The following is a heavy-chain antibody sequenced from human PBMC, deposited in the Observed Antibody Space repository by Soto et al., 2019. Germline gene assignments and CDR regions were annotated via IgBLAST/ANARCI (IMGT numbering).Heavy chain of an antibody. CDR1: GFTFSTYS. D-gene: IGHD2-21*02. CDR3: ARDRVVVVTAIDYYGMDV. Sequence: PGGSLRLSCAASGFTFSTYSMNWVRQAPGKGLEWVSYISSRSSTLYYADSVKGRFTISRDNAKNSLYLQMSSLRAEDTAVYYCARDRVVVVTAIDYYGMDVWGQGTTVTVSS. J-gene: IGHJ6*02. CDR2: ISSRSSTL. V-gene: IGHV3-48*01.